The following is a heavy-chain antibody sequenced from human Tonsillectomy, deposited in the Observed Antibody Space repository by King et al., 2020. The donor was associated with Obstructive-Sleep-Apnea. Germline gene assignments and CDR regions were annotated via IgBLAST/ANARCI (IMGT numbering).Heavy chain of an antibody. V-gene: IGHV4-38-2*02. Sequence: VQLQESGPGMVKPSETLSLTCTVSCYSISRGYYWGCVRQPPVKGLEWIGSIHESGDTDYNPSLKSRLTISVDSSRNQFSLRLSSVTAADTAVYYCAGGELGDYDSWGQGILVTVSS. D-gene: IGHD7-27*01. CDR1: CYSISRGYY. CDR3: AGGELGDYDS. CDR2: IHESGDT. J-gene: IGHJ4*02.